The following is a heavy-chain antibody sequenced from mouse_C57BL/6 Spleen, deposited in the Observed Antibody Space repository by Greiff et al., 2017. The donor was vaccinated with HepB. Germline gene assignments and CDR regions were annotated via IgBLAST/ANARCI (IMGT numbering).Heavy chain of an antibody. CDR1: GYAFSSYW. Sequence: QVQLQQSGAELVKPGASVKISCKASGYAFSSYWMNWVKQRPGKGLEWIGQIYPGDGDTNYNGKVTGKATLTADKSSSKAYMQLSSLTSEDSAVYFCAREAYDGSFDYWGQGTTLTVSS. J-gene: IGHJ2*01. CDR3: AREAYDGSFDY. CDR2: IYPGDGDT. V-gene: IGHV1-80*01. D-gene: IGHD2-3*01.